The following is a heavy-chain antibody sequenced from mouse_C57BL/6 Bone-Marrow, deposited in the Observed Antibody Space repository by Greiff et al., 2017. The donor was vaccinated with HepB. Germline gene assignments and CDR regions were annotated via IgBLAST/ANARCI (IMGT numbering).Heavy chain of an antibody. V-gene: IGHV2-4*01. D-gene: IGHD1-1*01. Sequence: VKLQESGPGLVQPSQSLSITCTVSGFSLTSYGVHWVRQPPGKGLEWLGVIWSGGSTDYNAAFISRLSISKDNSKSQVFFKMNSLQADDTAIYYCAPYYYGSRWFAYWGQGTLVTVSA. J-gene: IGHJ3*01. CDR2: IWSGGST. CDR3: APYYYGSRWFAY. CDR1: GFSLTSYG.